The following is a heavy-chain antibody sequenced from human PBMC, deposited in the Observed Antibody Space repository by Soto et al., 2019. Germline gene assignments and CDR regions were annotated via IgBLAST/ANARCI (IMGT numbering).Heavy chain of an antibody. V-gene: IGHV5-51*01. CDR3: ARGLATTARYNWFDP. D-gene: IGHD5-12*01. J-gene: IGHJ5*02. CDR2: IYPGDSDT. CDR1: GYSFTNYW. Sequence: GESLKISCKGSGYSFTNYWIGWVRQMPGKGLEWMGIIYPGDSDTRYSPSFQGQVTISTDKSISTAYLQWSSLKASDTAMYYCARGLATTARYNWFDPWGQGTLVTVSS.